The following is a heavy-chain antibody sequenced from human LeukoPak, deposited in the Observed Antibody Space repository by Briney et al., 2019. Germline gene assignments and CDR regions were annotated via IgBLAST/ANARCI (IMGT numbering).Heavy chain of an antibody. Sequence: GGSLRLSCAASGFTFSSFSMNWVRQAPGKGPELVSSIPRDCIYIYYADSVRGRFTISRQNAKNSLFLQMDSLRVDDTAVYYCTRRGDYWGQGTLVTV. CDR3: TRRGDY. V-gene: IGHV3-21*03. CDR1: GFTFSSFS. J-gene: IGHJ4*02. CDR2: IPRDCIYI.